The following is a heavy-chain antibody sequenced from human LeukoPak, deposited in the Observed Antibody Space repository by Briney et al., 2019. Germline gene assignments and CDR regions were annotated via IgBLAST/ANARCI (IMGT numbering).Heavy chain of an antibody. CDR2: INPNSGGT. CDR3: ARTGRLYSSSWYWFDP. J-gene: IGHJ5*02. CDR1: GGTFSSYA. D-gene: IGHD6-13*01. V-gene: IGHV1-2*02. Sequence: RASVKVSCKASGGTFSSYAISWVRQAPGQGLEWMGWINPNSGGTNYAQKFQGRVTMTRDTSISTAYMELSRLRSDDTAVYYCARTGRLYSSSWYWFDPWGQGTLVTVSS.